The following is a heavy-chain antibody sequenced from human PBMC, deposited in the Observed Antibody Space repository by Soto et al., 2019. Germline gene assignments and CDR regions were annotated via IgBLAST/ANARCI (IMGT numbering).Heavy chain of an antibody. Sequence: PSETLSHTCTVSGGSISSGDYYWSWIRHPPGKGLEWIGYIYYSGSTNYNPSLKSRVTISVDTSKNQFSLKLSSVTAADTAVYYCARDLVGATVWFDPWGQGTLVTVSS. CDR2: IYYSGST. D-gene: IGHD1-26*01. CDR1: GGSISSGDYY. CDR3: ARDLVGATVWFDP. V-gene: IGHV4-30-4*02. J-gene: IGHJ5*02.